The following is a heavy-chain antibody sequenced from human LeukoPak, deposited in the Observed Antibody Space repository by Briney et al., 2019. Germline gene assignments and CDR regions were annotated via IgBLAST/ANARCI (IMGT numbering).Heavy chain of an antibody. CDR2: ISSSSSYI. V-gene: IGHV3-21*01. CDR1: GFTFSSYS. J-gene: IGHJ3*02. Sequence: GGSLRLSCAASGFTFSSYSMNWVHQAPGKGLEWVSSISSSSSYIYYADSVKGRFTISRDNAKNSLYLQINSLRAEDTAVYYCARGSWGGATWRDDAFDIWGQGTMVTVSS. CDR3: ARGSWGGATWRDDAFDI. D-gene: IGHD1-26*01.